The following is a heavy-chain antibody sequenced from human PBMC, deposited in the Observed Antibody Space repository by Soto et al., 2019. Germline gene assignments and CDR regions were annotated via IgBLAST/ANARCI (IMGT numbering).Heavy chain of an antibody. CDR1: GFTFSSYW. CDR2: INSDGSST. J-gene: IGHJ6*02. V-gene: IGHV3-74*01. CDR3: ARDRSIAARPINGMDV. Sequence: PGGSLRLSCAASGFTFSSYWMHWVRQAPGKGLVWVSRINSDGSSTSYADSVKGRFTISRDNAKNTLYLQMNSLRAEDTAVYYCARDRSIAARPINGMDVWGQGTTVTVSS. D-gene: IGHD6-6*01.